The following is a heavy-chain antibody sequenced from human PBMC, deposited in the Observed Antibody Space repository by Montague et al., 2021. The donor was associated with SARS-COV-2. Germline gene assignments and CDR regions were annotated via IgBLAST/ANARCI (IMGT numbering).Heavy chain of an antibody. J-gene: IGHJ5*02. CDR3: AAQSSGGYCSSSSCYVWFDP. CDR2: IHYSGST. Sequence: SETLSLTCTVSGGSISSSSYYWGWIRQPPGKGLEWIGSIHYSGSTSYNPSLKSRATISVDTSKKHFSLKLSSVTAADTAVYFCAAQSSGGYCSSSSCYVWFDPWGQGTLVTVSS. CDR1: GGSISSSSYY. V-gene: IGHV4-39*01. D-gene: IGHD2-2*01.